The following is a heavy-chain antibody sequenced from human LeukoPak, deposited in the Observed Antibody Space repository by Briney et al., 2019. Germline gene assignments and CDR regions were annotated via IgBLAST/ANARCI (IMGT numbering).Heavy chain of an antibody. J-gene: IGHJ4*02. CDR1: GFTFSSYS. CDR3: AREGRVYSSSWSDFDY. V-gene: IGHV3-21*01. D-gene: IGHD6-13*01. Sequence: GGSLRLSCAASGFTFSSYSMNWVRQAPGKGLEWVSSISSSSSYIYYADSVKGRFTISRDNAKNSLYLQMNSLRAEDTAVYYCAREGRVYSSSWSDFDYWGQGTLVTVSS. CDR2: ISSSSSYI.